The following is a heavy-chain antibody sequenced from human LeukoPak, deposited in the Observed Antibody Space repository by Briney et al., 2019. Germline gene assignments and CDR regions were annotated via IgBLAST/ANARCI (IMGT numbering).Heavy chain of an antibody. CDR3: ASLGQYGVGVNDAFDI. CDR2: IWYDGSNK. CDR1: GFTFSSYG. V-gene: IGHV3-33*01. D-gene: IGHD1-26*01. J-gene: IGHJ3*02. Sequence: GGSLRLSCAASGFTFSSYGMHWVRQAPGKGLEWVAVIWYDGSNKYYADSVKGRFTISRDNSKNTLYLQMNSLRAEDTAVYYCASLGQYGVGVNDAFDIWGQGTMVTVSS.